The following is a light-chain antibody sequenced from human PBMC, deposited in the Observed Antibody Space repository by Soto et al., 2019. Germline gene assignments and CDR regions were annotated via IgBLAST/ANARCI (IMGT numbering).Light chain of an antibody. Sequence: QSVLTQPPSASGTPAQRVTLTCSGGGANIGGNAVNWYQQLPGTAPKLLIYINNQRPSGVPDRFSGSKSGTSASLAISGLQSEDEAHYSCAAWDDGLNGVVFGGGTQLTVL. V-gene: IGLV1-44*01. J-gene: IGLJ7*01. CDR1: GANIGGNA. CDR2: INN. CDR3: AAWDDGLNGVV.